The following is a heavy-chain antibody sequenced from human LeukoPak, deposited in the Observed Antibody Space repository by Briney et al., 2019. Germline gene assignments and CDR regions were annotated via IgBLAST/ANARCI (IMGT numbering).Heavy chain of an antibody. CDR3: AKDTPPLYYYGSGVDY. D-gene: IGHD3-10*01. Sequence: GGSLRLSCAASGFTFSSYGMHWVRQAPGKGLEWVAFIRYDGSNKYYADSVKGRFTISRDNFKNTLYLQMNNLRAEDTAVYYCAKDTPPLYYYGSGVDYWGQGTLVTVSS. CDR2: IRYDGSNK. V-gene: IGHV3-30*02. CDR1: GFTFSSYG. J-gene: IGHJ4*02.